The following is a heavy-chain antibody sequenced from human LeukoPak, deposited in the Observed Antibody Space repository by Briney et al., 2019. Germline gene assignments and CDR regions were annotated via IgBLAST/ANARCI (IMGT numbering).Heavy chain of an antibody. CDR1: GGSISSSGYY. J-gene: IGHJ5*02. CDR2: IYYSGST. Sequence: SETLSLTCTVSGGSISSSGYYWGWIRQPPGKGLKWIAGIYYSGSTYYNPSLKSRVTISVDTSKNQLSLKLSSLTAADTAVYYCARHEYSGSYYGLSWFDPWGQGTLVTV. D-gene: IGHD1-26*01. CDR3: ARHEYSGSYYGLSWFDP. V-gene: IGHV4-39*01.